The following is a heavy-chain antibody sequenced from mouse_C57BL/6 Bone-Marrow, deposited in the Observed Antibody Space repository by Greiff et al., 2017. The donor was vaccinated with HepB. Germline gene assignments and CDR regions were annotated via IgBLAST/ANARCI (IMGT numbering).Heavy chain of an antibody. CDR1: GSNIKDAY. V-gene: IGHV14-4*01. D-gene: IGHD1-1*01. CDR2: IDPENGDT. J-gene: IGHJ1*03. CDR3: TAPVVALFLYFYV. Sequence: VQLQQSGAELVRPGSSVKLSCTASGSNIKDAYMHWVKQRPDQGLGWIGWIDPENGDTECASKFQVKATITADTSSNTAYLQLSSLTSEDTAVYYCTAPVVALFLYFYVWGTGTTVTVSA.